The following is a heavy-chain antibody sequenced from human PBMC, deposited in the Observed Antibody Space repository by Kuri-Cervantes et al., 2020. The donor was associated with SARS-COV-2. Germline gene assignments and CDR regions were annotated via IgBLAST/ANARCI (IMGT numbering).Heavy chain of an antibody. V-gene: IGHV1-8*03. CDR1: GYTFTGYY. CDR2: ISAYNGNT. D-gene: IGHD6-13*01. Sequence: ASVKVSCKASGYTFTGYYMHWVRQAPGQGLEWMGWISAYNGNTNYAQKLQGRVTITRNTSISTAYMELSSLRSEDTAVYYCARDAVLAAGYFDYWGQGTLVTVSS. J-gene: IGHJ4*02. CDR3: ARDAVLAAGYFDY.